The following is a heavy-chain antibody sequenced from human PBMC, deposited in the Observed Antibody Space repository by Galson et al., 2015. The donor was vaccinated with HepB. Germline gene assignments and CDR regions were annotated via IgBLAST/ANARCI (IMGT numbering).Heavy chain of an antibody. CDR1: GYNFNLYG. CDR2: ISAYSGNT. D-gene: IGHD1-26*01. CDR3: ARDRIVAPMFPLDFDY. Sequence: SVKVSCKASGYNFNLYGMSWVRQAPGQGLEWMGWISAYSGNTRYARSVQGRVNMTTDTSTSTAYMELTSLRSDDTAIYFCARDRIVAPMFPLDFDYWGQGTLVTVSA. J-gene: IGHJ4*02. V-gene: IGHV1-18*01.